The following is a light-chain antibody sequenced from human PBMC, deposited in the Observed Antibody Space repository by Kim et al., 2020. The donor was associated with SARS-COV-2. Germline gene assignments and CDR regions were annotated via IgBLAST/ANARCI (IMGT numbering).Light chain of an antibody. CDR1: SGHSSYA. CDR2: LNSDGSP. V-gene: IGLV4-69*01. Sequence: SVTPTLTLSSGHSSYAITRHQQEPERGPRSVMKLNSDGSPSKGDGIPDRFSGSSSGAERYLTISSLQSEDEADYYCQTWGNGIVIFGGGTQLTVL. J-gene: IGLJ2*01. CDR3: QTWGNGIVI.